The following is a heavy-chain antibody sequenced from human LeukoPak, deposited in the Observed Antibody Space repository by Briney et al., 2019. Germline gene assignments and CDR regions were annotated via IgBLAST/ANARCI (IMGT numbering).Heavy chain of an antibody. CDR2: IYHSGST. D-gene: IGHD3-10*01. Sequence: SETLSLTCTVSGYSISSGYYWGWIRQPPGKGLEWIGSIYHSGSTYYNPSLKSRVTISVDTSKNQFSLKLSSVTAADTAVYYCAGEIWFGERVYYYYYYMDVWGKGTTVTVSS. J-gene: IGHJ6*03. CDR1: GYSISSGYY. V-gene: IGHV4-38-2*02. CDR3: AGEIWFGERVYYYYYYMDV.